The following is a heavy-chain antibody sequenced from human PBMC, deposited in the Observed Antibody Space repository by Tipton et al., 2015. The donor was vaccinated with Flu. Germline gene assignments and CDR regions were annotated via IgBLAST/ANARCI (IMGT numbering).Heavy chain of an antibody. V-gene: IGHV3-66*02. Sequence: GSLRLSCAASGFTVSSKYMGWVRQAPGKGLQWVPVIYRGGTTYVADSVKGRCTISRDNSKNTLYLQWNSLTTEDTAVYYCATLGNSGTDGFDIWGQGTMVTISS. D-gene: IGHD5-12*01. CDR1: GFTVSSKY. J-gene: IGHJ3*02. CDR2: IYRGGTT. CDR3: ATLGNSGTDGFDI.